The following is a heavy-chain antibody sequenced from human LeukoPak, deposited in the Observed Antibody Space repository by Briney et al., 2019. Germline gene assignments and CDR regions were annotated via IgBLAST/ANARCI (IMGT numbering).Heavy chain of an antibody. Sequence: ASVKVSCKASGGTFSRYAINWVRQATGQGLEWMGWMNPNSGNTGYAQKFQGRVTMTRNTSISTAYMELSRLRSDDTAVYYCARDGPDFWSGYQNYFDYWGQGTLVTVSS. J-gene: IGHJ4*02. V-gene: IGHV1-8*01. CDR2: MNPNSGNT. CDR3: ARDGPDFWSGYQNYFDY. D-gene: IGHD3-3*01. CDR1: GGTFSRYA.